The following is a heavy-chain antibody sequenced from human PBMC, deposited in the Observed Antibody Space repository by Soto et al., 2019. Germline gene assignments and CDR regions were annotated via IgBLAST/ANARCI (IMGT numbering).Heavy chain of an antibody. Sequence: ASVKVSCKASGYTFTSYYMHWVRQAPGQGLEWMGIINPSGGSTSYAQKFQGRVTMTRDTSTSTVYMELSSLRSEDTAVYYCARTMATSGYDKNFDYWGQGTLVTVSS. V-gene: IGHV1-46*03. CDR3: ARTMATSGYDKNFDY. CDR1: GYTFTSYY. CDR2: INPSGGST. J-gene: IGHJ4*02. D-gene: IGHD5-12*01.